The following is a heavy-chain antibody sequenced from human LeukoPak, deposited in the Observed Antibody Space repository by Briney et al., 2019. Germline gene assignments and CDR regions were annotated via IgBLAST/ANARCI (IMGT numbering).Heavy chain of an antibody. CDR3: ATRFFVSGDYGDY. CDR2: FDPEDGET. Sequence: ASVKVSCKVSGYTLTELSMHWVRQAPGKGLEWMGGFDPEDGETIYAQKFQGRVTMAEDTSTDTAYMELSSLRSEDTAVYYCATRFFVSGDYGDYWGQGTLVTVSS. V-gene: IGHV1-24*01. J-gene: IGHJ4*02. CDR1: GYTLTELS. D-gene: IGHD4-17*01.